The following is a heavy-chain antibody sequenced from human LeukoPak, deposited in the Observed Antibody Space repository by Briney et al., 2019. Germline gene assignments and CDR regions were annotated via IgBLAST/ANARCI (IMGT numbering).Heavy chain of an antibody. CDR2: IYWSGGST. J-gene: IGHJ4*02. Sequence: GGSLRLSCAASGFTFDDYGMSWVRQASGKGLEWVSGIYWSGGSTGYADSVKGRFTISRDNAKNSLYLQMNSLRAEDTALYYCARDLIWSSSWYGEGPFDYWGQGTLVTVSS. CDR1: GFTFDDYG. D-gene: IGHD6-13*01. V-gene: IGHV3-20*04. CDR3: ARDLIWSSSWYGEGPFDY.